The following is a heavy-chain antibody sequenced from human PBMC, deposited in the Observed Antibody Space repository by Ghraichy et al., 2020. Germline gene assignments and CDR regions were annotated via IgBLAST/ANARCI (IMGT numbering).Heavy chain of an antibody. Sequence: ASVKVSCKASGYTFTSYAMNWVRQAPGQGLEWMGWINTNTGNPTYAQGFTGRFVFSLDTSVSTAYLQISSLKAEDTAVYYCAREYYDFWSGYREEDAFDIWGQGTMVTVSS. D-gene: IGHD3-3*01. CDR2: INTNTGNP. CDR1: GYTFTSYA. CDR3: AREYYDFWSGYREEDAFDI. V-gene: IGHV7-4-1*02. J-gene: IGHJ3*02.